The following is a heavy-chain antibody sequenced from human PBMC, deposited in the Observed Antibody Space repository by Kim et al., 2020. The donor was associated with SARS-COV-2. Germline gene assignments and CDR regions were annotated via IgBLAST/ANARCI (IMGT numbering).Heavy chain of an antibody. CDR2: IKSKTDGGTT. Sequence: GGSLRLSCAASGFTFSNAWMSWVRQAPGKGLEWVGRIKSKTDGGTTDYAAPVKGRFTISRDDSKNTLYLQMNSLKTEDTAVYYCTTDKVYHLAWRFGELKWFDPWGQGTLVTVSS. CDR1: GFTFSNAW. V-gene: IGHV3-15*01. CDR3: TTDKVYHLAWRFGELKWFDP. D-gene: IGHD3-10*01. J-gene: IGHJ5*02.